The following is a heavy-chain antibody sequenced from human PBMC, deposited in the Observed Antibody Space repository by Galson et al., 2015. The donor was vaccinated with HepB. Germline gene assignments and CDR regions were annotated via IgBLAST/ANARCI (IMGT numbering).Heavy chain of an antibody. D-gene: IGHD5-12*01. CDR2: ISYDGSTK. J-gene: IGHJ6*02. CDR3: AREDHSGYDGGIDV. V-gene: IGHV3-30*03. CDR1: GFDFSSFA. Sequence: SLRLSCAASGFDFSSFAMHWVRQAPGKGLDWVALISYDGSTKYYADSVKGRFTISRDNSKNTMYVEMNRLRGEDSAVYFCAREDHSGYDGGIDVWGQGTTVTVSS.